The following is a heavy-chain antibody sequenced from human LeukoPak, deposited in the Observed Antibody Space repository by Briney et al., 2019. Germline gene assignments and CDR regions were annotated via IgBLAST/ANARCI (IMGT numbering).Heavy chain of an antibody. Sequence: SETLSLTCTVSGGSISSSSYYWGWIRQPPGKGLEWIGSIYYSGSTYYNPSLKSRVTISVDTSKNQFSLKLSSVTAADTAVYYCAREGGYFDWLFNMYYFDYWGQGTLVTVSS. CDR2: IYYSGST. CDR1: GGSISSSSYY. J-gene: IGHJ4*02. CDR3: AREGGYFDWLFNMYYFDY. D-gene: IGHD3-9*01. V-gene: IGHV4-39*07.